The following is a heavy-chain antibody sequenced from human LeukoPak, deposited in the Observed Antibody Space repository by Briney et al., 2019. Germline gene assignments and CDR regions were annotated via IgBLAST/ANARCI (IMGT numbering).Heavy chain of an antibody. CDR1: AGTFSSCA. CDR2: IIHIFGTA. J-gene: IGHJ3*02. Sequence: SAKDSCKESAGTFSSCAISWVRQALRPGLVWVGGIIHIFGTANNAQTFQGSDSITADESTSTAYMELSSLRSEDTAVCYCARERSITMIVVAYACDIWGEATIVSVCS. V-gene: IGHV1-69*13. D-gene: IGHD3-22*01. CDR3: ARERSITMIVVAYACDI.